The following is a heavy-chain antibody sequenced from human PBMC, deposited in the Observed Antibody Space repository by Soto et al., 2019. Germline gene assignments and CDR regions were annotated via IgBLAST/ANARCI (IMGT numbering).Heavy chain of an antibody. CDR3: ARDQKREGGSSYYGMDV. J-gene: IGHJ6*02. V-gene: IGHV4-59*01. D-gene: IGHD3-16*01. CDR2: IYYSGST. CDR1: GGSISSYY. Sequence: SETLSLTCTVSGGSISSYYWSWIRQPPGKGLEWIGYIYYSGSTNYNPSLKSRVTISVDTSKNQFSLKLSSVTAAETAVYYCARDQKREGGSSYYGMDVWGQGPTVTVSS.